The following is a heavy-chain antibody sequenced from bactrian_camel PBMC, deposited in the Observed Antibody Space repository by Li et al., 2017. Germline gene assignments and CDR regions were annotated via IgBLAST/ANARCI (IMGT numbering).Heavy chain of an antibody. CDR1: GYTLPMN. D-gene: IGHD2*01. CDR2: LASDGSS. V-gene: IGHV3S53*01. Sequence: VQLVESGGDSVQAGESLRLSCVASGYTLPMNMPWFRRLPGQEREGVASLASDGSSIYANSLKGRFSISKDNARNWLDLQMDSLEPGDTARYYCAADRRRHGPPSLRPGDYSVWGQGTQVTVS. CDR3: AADRRRHGPPSLRPGDYSV. J-gene: IGHJ4*01.